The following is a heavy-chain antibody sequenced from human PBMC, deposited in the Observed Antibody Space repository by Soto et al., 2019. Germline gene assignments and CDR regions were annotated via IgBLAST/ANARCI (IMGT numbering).Heavy chain of an antibody. D-gene: IGHD2-15*01. Sequence: GASVKVSCKASGYTFTGYYMHWVRQAPGQGLEWMGWINPNSGGTNYTQKFQGWVTMTRDTSISTAYMELSRLRSDDTAVYYCARLLGFCGGGRVCSLVDAFNIGGQGTMVTVSS. CDR2: INPNSGGT. CDR3: ARLLGFCGGGRVCSLVDAFNI. J-gene: IGHJ3*02. CDR1: GYTFTGYY. V-gene: IGHV1-2*04.